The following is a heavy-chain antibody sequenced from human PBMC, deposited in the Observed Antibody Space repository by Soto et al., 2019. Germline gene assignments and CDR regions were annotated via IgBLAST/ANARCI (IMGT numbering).Heavy chain of an antibody. J-gene: IGHJ4*02. CDR2: IWYDGSNK. D-gene: IGHD2-2*01. CDR1: GFTFSSYG. V-gene: IGHV3-33*01. Sequence: QVQLVESGGGVVQPGRSLRLSCAASGFTFSSYGMHWVRQAPGKGLEWVAVIWYDGSNKYYADSVKGRFTISRDNSKNTLDFQRNSLRAEDTAVYYCASSSSTSPYYFDYWGQGTLVTVSS. CDR3: ASSSSTSPYYFDY.